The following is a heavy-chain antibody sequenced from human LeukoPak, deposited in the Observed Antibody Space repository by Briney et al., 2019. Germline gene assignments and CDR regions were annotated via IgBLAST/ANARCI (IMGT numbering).Heavy chain of an antibody. Sequence: GGSLRLSCAASGFTFSTYSMNWVRQAPGKGLEWVSYISSSGSTIYYADSVKGRFTISRDNSKNTLYLQMNSLRAEDTAVYYCARWSSGAGAFDIWGQGTMVTVSS. D-gene: IGHD4/OR15-4a*01. CDR1: GFTFSTYS. CDR3: ARWSSGAGAFDI. V-gene: IGHV3-48*01. CDR2: ISSSGSTI. J-gene: IGHJ3*02.